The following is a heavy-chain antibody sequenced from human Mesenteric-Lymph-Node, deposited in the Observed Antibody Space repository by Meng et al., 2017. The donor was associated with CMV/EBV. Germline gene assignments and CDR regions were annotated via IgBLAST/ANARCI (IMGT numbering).Heavy chain of an antibody. D-gene: IGHD3-9*01. V-gene: IGHV4-34*01. J-gene: IGHJ4*02. Sequence: VQYTQWVAGLLTPSEPLAVTFAVYGGSFSCYYWNWIRQSPEKGLEWIGEINHSGSTTYNPSFTSRIIISVDTSTNQISLNMSSVTAADTAVYYCARGSSYDILTGYFDYWGQGALVTVSS. CDR2: INHSGST. CDR1: GGSFSCYY. CDR3: ARGSSYDILTGYFDY.